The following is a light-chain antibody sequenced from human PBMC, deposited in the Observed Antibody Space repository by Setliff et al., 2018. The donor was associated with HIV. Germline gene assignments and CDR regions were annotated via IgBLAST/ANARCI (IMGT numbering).Light chain of an antibody. Sequence: VLTQPPSESGAPGQRVTISCTGSSSNIGAGYHVHWYQQFPGTALKLLIYAYTNRPSGVPDRFSGSKSGTSASLAITGLQAEDEADYYCQSFDSSLSAYVFGTGTKVTVL. J-gene: IGLJ1*01. CDR1: SSNIGAGYH. CDR3: QSFDSSLSAYV. CDR2: AYT. V-gene: IGLV1-40*01.